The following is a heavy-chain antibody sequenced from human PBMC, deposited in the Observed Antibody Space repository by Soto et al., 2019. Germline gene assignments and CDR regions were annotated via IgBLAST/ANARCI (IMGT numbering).Heavy chain of an antibody. Sequence: SETLSLTCTVSGGSISSYYWSWIRQRPGEGLEWIGYVYYSGSTNYNPSLKSRVTISADTSKNQFSLSLYSVTAADTAVYYCASSGGPEGDWFDPWGQGILVTVSS. CDR1: GGSISSYY. V-gene: IGHV4-59*12. J-gene: IGHJ5*02. D-gene: IGHD2-15*01. CDR2: VYYSGST. CDR3: ASSGGPEGDWFDP.